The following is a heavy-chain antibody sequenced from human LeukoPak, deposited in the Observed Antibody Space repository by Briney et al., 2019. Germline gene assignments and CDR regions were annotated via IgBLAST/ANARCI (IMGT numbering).Heavy chain of an antibody. V-gene: IGHV3-48*03. J-gene: IGHJ4*02. CDR2: ISTSGSTI. CDR3: AKDRGVFVVVTAWDY. CDR1: GFTFSSYE. D-gene: IGHD2-21*02. Sequence: LSGGSLRLSCAASGFTFSSYEMNWVRQAPGKGLEWVSYISTSGSTIYYADSVKGRFTISRDNSKNTLYLQMNSLRAEDTAVYYCAKDRGVFVVVTAWDYWGQGTLVTVSS.